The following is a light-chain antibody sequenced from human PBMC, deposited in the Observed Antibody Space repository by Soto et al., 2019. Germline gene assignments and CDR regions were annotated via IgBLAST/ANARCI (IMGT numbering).Light chain of an antibody. CDR3: SSYTSSSTLEV. V-gene: IGLV2-14*01. CDR2: EVS. Sequence: QSALTQPASVSGSPGQSITISCTGTSSDVGGYNYVSWYQQHPGKAPKLMIYEVSNRPSGVSNRFSGSKSGNTASLTISGLQAEDEAVYYCSSYTSSSTLEVFGTGTKLTVL. CDR1: SSDVGGYNY. J-gene: IGLJ1*01.